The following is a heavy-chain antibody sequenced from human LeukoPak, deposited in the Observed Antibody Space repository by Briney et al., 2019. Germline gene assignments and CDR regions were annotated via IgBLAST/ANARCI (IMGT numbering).Heavy chain of an antibody. CDR2: LSPNSGDT. J-gene: IGHJ4*02. D-gene: IGHD5-18*01. CDR3: ARAAGIQLWLYYFDY. CDR1: GYTFTGYY. Sequence: ASVKVSCKASGYTFTGYYMHWVRQAPGQELEWMGWLSPNSGDTKLAQKFQGRVTMTRDTSISTAYMELSRLRSDDTAVYYCARAAGIQLWLYYFDYWGQGTLVTVSS. V-gene: IGHV1-2*02.